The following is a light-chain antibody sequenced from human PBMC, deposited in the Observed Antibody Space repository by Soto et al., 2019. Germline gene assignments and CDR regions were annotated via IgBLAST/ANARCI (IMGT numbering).Light chain of an antibody. CDR3: QQSYSTPYT. Sequence: DIPMTQSPSSLSASVGDRVTITCRASQSINSYLNWYQQKPGKAPKLLIYAASSLQSGVPSRFSGSGSGTDFTLTINSLQPEDFATYYCQQSYSTPYTFGQGTKLEIK. J-gene: IGKJ2*01. CDR2: AAS. V-gene: IGKV1-39*01. CDR1: QSINSY.